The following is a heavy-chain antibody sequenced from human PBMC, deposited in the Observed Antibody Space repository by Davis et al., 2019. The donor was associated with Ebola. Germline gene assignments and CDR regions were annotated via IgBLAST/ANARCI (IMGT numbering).Heavy chain of an antibody. D-gene: IGHD3-10*01. Sequence: PGGSLRLSCAASGFTFRSYGMHWVRQAPGKGLEWVAVISYDGSNTYYADSVKGRFTISRDNSKNTLYLQMNSLRAEDTAVYYCAKHVLLWFGEWATYGMDVWGQGTTVTVSS. CDR2: ISYDGSNT. J-gene: IGHJ6*02. CDR3: AKHVLLWFGEWATYGMDV. V-gene: IGHV3-30*18. CDR1: GFTFRSYG.